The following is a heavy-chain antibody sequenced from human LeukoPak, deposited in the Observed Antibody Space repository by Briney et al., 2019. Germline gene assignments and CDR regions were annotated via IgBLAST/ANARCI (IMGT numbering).Heavy chain of an antibody. D-gene: IGHD6-13*01. Sequence: GGSLRLSCAASGFTFSSYNMNWVRQAPGKGLEWVSSISSSSGYIYYADSVMGRFTISRDNAKNSLYLQMNSLRAEDTAVYYCAKDVAAAEDYWGQGTLVTVSS. J-gene: IGHJ4*02. V-gene: IGHV3-21*01. CDR3: AKDVAAAEDY. CDR1: GFTFSSYN. CDR2: ISSSSGYI.